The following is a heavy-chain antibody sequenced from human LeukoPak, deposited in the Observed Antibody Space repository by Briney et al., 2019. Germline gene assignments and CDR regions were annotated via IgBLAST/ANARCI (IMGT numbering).Heavy chain of an antibody. CDR3: ARQGAITVTPHDAFDI. Sequence: WETLSLTCTVSGGSISSYYWSWIRQPPGGGREWVGYIYYSGSANYNPSLKSRVTISVDTSKNQFSLKLSSVTAADTAVYYCARQGAITVTPHDAFDIWGQGTMVTVSS. CDR2: IYYSGSA. CDR1: GGSISSYY. V-gene: IGHV4-59*08. D-gene: IGHD4-17*01. J-gene: IGHJ3*02.